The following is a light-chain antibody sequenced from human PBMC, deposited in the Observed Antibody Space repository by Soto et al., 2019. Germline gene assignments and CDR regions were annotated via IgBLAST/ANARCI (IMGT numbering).Light chain of an antibody. CDR1: QSISSW. CDR3: QQYNSYPYT. V-gene: IGKV1-5*01. Sequence: DIQMTQSPSTLSASVGDRVTITCRASQSISSWLAWYQQKPGKAPNLLIYDASSLESGVPSRFSGSGSGTDFTLTISSRQPDDFATYYCQQYNSYPYTFGQGTKLEIK. CDR2: DAS. J-gene: IGKJ2*01.